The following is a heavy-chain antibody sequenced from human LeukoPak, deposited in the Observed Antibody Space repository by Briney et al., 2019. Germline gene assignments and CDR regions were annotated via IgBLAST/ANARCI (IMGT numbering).Heavy chain of an antibody. D-gene: IGHD1-26*01. CDR2: ISAYNGNT. CDR3: ARGIVGATYLDY. J-gene: IGHJ4*02. Sequence: ASVKVSCKASGYTFSSYGIGWVRQAPGQGLEWMGWISAYNGNTNYAQNLQGRVTMTTDTSTSTAYMELRSLRSDDTAVYYCARGIVGATYLDYWGQGTLVTVSS. CDR1: GYTFSSYG. V-gene: IGHV1-18*01.